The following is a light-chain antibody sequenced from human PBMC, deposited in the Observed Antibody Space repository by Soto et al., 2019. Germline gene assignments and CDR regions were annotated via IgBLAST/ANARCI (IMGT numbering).Light chain of an antibody. CDR2: LGS. V-gene: IGKV2-28*01. CDR1: RSLLHSNGYNY. Sequence: DVVMTQSPLSLPVTPGEPASISYRSSRSLLHSNGYNYLDWYLQKPGQSPQLLIYLGSNRASGVPDRFTGSGPGTDFALKISRVEAEDVGVYYCMEALQTPITFGPGTKVDIK. J-gene: IGKJ3*01. CDR3: MEALQTPIT.